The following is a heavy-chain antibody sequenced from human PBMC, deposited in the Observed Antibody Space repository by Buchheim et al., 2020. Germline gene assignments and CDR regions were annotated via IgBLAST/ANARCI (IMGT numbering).Heavy chain of an antibody. CDR1: GGSINNISHY. CDR3: ARETSSTWYVVAFDY. CDR2: IHYSGTT. J-gene: IGHJ4*01. Sequence: QLQLQESGPGLVKPSQTLSLTCTVSGGSINNISHYWGWIRQPPGKGLEWIASIHYSGTTYYKPSLKSRDTIPVHTSKNQFSLRLTSVTAADTAVYFCARETSSTWYVVAFDYWGQGT. D-gene: IGHD6-13*01. V-gene: IGHV4-39*01.